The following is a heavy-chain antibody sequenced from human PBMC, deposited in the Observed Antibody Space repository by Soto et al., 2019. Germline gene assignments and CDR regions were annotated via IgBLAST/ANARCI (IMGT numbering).Heavy chain of an antibody. D-gene: IGHD3-10*01. CDR2: IRQDGREI. Sequence: GGSLRLSCVASGFSFSSAWMACVRQAPGKGLEWVANIRQDGREIYYVDSVKGRFTISRDNAKNSLFLQMNSLRAEDTGVYYCARDTRGAFDSWGQGTLVTVSS. CDR1: GFSFSSAW. CDR3: ARDTRGAFDS. V-gene: IGHV3-7*01. J-gene: IGHJ4*02.